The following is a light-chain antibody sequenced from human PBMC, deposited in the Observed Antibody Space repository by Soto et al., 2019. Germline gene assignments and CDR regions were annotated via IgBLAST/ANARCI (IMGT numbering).Light chain of an antibody. J-gene: IGKJ1*01. V-gene: IGKV1-5*01. CDR1: QSISSW. CDR2: DAS. Sequence: DIQMTQSPSTLSASVGDRVTITCRASQSISSWLAWYKQKPGKAPKLLIYDASSLESGVPSRFSGSGSGTEFTLTISSLQPDDFATYYCQQYNSYPWTFGHGTKVEIK. CDR3: QQYNSYPWT.